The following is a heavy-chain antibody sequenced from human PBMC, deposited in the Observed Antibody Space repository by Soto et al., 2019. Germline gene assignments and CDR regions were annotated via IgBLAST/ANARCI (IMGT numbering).Heavy chain of an antibody. V-gene: IGHV3-21*01. CDR2: IFTTSSYI. CDR3: ARDLRSRGYYYAMDV. D-gene: IGHD1-26*01. J-gene: IGHJ6*02. Sequence: EVQLVESGGGLVKPGGSLRLSCAASGFTFSSYTMNWVRQAPGKGLEWVSSIFTTSSYIYYADSVKGRFTISRDNARNSLYLQMNSLRAEDTAVYYCARDLRSRGYYYAMDVWGQGTTVTVSS. CDR1: GFTFSSYT.